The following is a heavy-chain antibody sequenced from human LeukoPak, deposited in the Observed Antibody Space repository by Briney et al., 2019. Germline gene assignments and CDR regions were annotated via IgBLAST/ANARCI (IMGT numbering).Heavy chain of an antibody. CDR3: ARDPGLSAMASEFNY. CDR1: GYTFASYG. CDR2: ISAYNGNT. Sequence: ASVKVSCKASGYTFASYGISWVRQATGQGLEWMGWISAYNGNTNYAQKLQGRVTMTTDTSTSTAYMELRSLRSDDTAVYYCARDPGLSAMASEFNYWGQGTLVTVSS. D-gene: IGHD5-18*01. V-gene: IGHV1-18*01. J-gene: IGHJ4*02.